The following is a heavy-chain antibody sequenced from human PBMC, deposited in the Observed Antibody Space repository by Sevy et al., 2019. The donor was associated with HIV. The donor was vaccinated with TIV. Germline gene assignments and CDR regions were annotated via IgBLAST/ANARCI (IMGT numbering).Heavy chain of an antibody. V-gene: IGHV3-23*01. D-gene: IGHD2-8*01. J-gene: IGHJ4*02. CDR2: LSFGCGEI. CDR3: AREGCTKPHDY. CDR1: GFTFSKYS. Sequence: GGSLRLSCVASGFTFSKYSMSWVRQPPGKGLEWVSTLSFGCGEINYADSVKDRFIISRDNSKSSVYLQMNNLRPEDTAVYYCAREGCTKPHDYWGQGTLVTVSS.